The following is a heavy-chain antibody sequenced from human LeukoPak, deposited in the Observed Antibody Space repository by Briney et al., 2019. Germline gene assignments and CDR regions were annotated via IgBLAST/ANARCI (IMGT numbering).Heavy chain of an antibody. D-gene: IGHD3-10*01. V-gene: IGHV1-2*02. CDR3: ARSYHGSGNYYKLGY. CDR1: GYTFTGYY. CDR2: INPNSGGT. Sequence: ASVKVSCKASGYTFTGYYMHWVRQAPGQGLEWMGWINPNSGGTNYAQKFQDRVTMTRDTSISTAYMELSGLRSDDTAVYYCARSYHGSGNYYKLGYWGQGTLVTVSS. J-gene: IGHJ4*02.